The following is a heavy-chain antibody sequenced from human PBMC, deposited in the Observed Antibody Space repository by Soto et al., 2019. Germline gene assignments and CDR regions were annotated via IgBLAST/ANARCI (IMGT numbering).Heavy chain of an antibody. Sequence: ASVKVSCKASGYTFTSYAMHWVRQAPGQRLEWMGWINAGNGNTDYASSVKGRFTISRDNSKNTLYLQMGSLRAEDTAMYYCAKTSTIFGVVTNDYWGQGTLVTVSS. J-gene: IGHJ4*02. CDR2: INAGNGNT. V-gene: IGHV1-3*01. CDR1: GYTFTSYA. CDR3: AKTSTIFGVVTNDY. D-gene: IGHD3-3*01.